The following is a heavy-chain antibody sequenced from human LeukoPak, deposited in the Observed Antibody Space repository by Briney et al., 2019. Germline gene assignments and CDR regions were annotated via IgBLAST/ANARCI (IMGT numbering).Heavy chain of an antibody. CDR3: ARVGYCSSTSCYLFDY. J-gene: IGHJ4*02. CDR2: INHSGST. V-gene: IGHV4-34*01. D-gene: IGHD2-2*03. Sequence: KPSETLSLTCAVYGESFSGYYWSWIRQPPGKGLEWVGEINHSGSTNYNPSRKSRVTISVDTSKDQFSLKLSSVTAADTAVYYCARVGYCSSTSCYLFDYRGQGTLVPVS. CDR1: GESFSGYY.